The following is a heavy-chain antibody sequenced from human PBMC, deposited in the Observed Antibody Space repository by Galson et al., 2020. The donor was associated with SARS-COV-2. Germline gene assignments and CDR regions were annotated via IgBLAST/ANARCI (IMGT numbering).Heavy chain of an antibody. D-gene: IGHD3-10*01. J-gene: IGHJ4*02. CDR3: GTAGDY. CDR1: GLPFNIFW. CDR2: IDDAGTRT. V-gene: IGHV3-7*05. Sequence: TGGSLSPSCSAYGLPFNIFWLRWVRQSPGQGLEWVANIDDAGTRTYYVDSVRGRFTIPRDNAKNSLYLEMNNLRVDDSAVYYCGTAGDYWGQGTLVTVSS.